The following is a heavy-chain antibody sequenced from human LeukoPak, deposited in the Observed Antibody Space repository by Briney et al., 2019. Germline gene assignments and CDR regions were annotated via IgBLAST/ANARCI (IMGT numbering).Heavy chain of an antibody. CDR2: INPSCGST. V-gene: IGHV1-46*01. J-gene: IGHJ4*02. CDR1: GYTFTIYY. Sequence: GASVKVSCKASGYTFTIYYMHWVRQAPGQGLEWMGIINPSCGSTSYAQKFQGRVTMTRDMSTSTVYMELSSLRSEDTAVYYCARESREYTNGVSHTVHYFDYWGQGTLVTVSS. CDR3: ARESREYTNGVSHTVHYFDY. D-gene: IGHD2-8*01.